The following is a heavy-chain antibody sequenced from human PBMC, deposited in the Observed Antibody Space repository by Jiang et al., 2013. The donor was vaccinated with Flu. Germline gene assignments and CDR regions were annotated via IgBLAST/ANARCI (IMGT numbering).Heavy chain of an antibody. CDR3: ARRGQRTSDPSDI. V-gene: IGHV5-51*03. J-gene: IGHJ3*02. CDR2: MFPGNSEI. D-gene: IGHD3-10*01. Sequence: GAEVKKPGESLKISCKGSGYSFTSYWIGWVRQLPGKGLEWMGIMFPGNSEIRYSPPFQGQVTISADKSISTAYLQWHSLKTSDTAMYYCARRGQRTSDPSDIWGQGTMVTVSS. CDR1: GYSFTSYW.